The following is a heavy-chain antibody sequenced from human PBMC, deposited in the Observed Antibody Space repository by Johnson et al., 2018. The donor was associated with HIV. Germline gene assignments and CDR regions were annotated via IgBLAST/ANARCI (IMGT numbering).Heavy chain of an antibody. Sequence: VQLVESGGGVVRPGGSLRLSCAASGFTFDDYGMSWVRQAPGKGLEWVSGINWNGGSTGYADSVKGRFTISRDNAKNSLYLQMNSLRDEDTALYYCARGRPWGWELRRDAFDIWGQGTMVTVSS. CDR1: GFTFDDYG. J-gene: IGHJ3*02. CDR3: ARGRPWGWELRRDAFDI. CDR2: INWNGGST. V-gene: IGHV3-20*04. D-gene: IGHD3-16*01.